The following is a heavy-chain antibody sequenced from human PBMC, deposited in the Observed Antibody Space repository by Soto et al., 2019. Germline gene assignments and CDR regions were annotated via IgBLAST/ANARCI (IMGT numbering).Heavy chain of an antibody. CDR2: ISYDGSNK. D-gene: IGHD5-18*01. CDR1: GFTFSSYG. Sequence: GGSLRLSCAASGFTFSSYGMHWVRQAPGKGLEWAAVISYDGSNKYYADSVKGRFTISRDNSKNTLYLQMNSLRAEDTAVYYCAKDISQEYGYDVGGFDYWGQGTLVTVSS. J-gene: IGHJ4*02. V-gene: IGHV3-30*18. CDR3: AKDISQEYGYDVGGFDY.